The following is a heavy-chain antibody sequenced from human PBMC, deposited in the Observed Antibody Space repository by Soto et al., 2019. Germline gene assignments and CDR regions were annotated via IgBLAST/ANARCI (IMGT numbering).Heavy chain of an antibody. CDR3: TRDAGRSGWYL. V-gene: IGHV3-7*05. CDR1: GFSFSSYW. CDR2: IRADGSEQ. D-gene: IGHD6-19*01. Sequence: LRLSCAASGFSFSSYWMSWVRQAPGEGPEWVANIRADGSEQHYVDSVKGRFIISRDNADNSLYLQLNNLRVEDTAVYFCTRDAGRSGWYLWGQGTLVTVSS. J-gene: IGHJ5*02.